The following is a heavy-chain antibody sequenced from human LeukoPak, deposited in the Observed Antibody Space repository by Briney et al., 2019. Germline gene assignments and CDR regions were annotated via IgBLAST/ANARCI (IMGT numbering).Heavy chain of an antibody. CDR1: GYTFTSYY. CDR2: MNPNSGNT. CDR3: ARGEDGIAAAGTDY. V-gene: IGHV1-8*02. D-gene: IGHD6-13*01. J-gene: IGHJ4*02. Sequence: ASVKVSCKASGYTFTSYYMHWVRQATGQGLEWMGWMNPNSGNTGYAQKFQGRVTMTRNTSISTAYMELSSLRSEDTAVYYCARGEDGIAAAGTDYWGQGTLVTVSS.